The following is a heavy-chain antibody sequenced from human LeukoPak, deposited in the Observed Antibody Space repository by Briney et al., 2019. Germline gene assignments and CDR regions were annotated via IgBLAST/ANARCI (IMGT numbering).Heavy chain of an antibody. CDR1: GYSISSGYF. J-gene: IGHJ4*02. CDR3: ARVAGGWLQRNYYFDY. Sequence: SETLSLTCTVSGYSISSGYFWGWIRQPPGKGLEWIGSTYHSGSTYYTPSLKSRVTISVDTSKNQFSLKLSSVTAADTAVYYCARVAGGWLQRNYYFDYWGQGTLVTVSS. V-gene: IGHV4-38-2*02. CDR2: TYHSGST. D-gene: IGHD5-24*01.